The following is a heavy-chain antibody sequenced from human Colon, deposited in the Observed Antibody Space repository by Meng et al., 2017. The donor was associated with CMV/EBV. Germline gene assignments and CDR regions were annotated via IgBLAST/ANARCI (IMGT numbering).Heavy chain of an antibody. CDR3: ARGVDTAMGYYYGMDV. V-gene: IGHV3-21*01. CDR1: GFTFSSYS. Sequence: GESLKISCAASGFTFSSYSMNWVRQAPGKGLEWVSSISSSSSYIYYADSVKGRFTTSRDNAKNSLYLQMNSLRAEDTAVYYCARGVDTAMGYYYGMDVWGQGTAVTVSS. D-gene: IGHD5-18*01. CDR2: ISSSSSYI. J-gene: IGHJ6*02.